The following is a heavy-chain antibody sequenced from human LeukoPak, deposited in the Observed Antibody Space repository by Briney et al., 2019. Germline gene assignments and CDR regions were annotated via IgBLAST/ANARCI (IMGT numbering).Heavy chain of an antibody. D-gene: IGHD6-6*01. CDR2: ISGSSTST. Sequence: GGSLRLSCAASGFTFSSYAMSWVRQVPGKGLEWVSAISGSSTSTYYADSMKGRFTISRDNSKNTLYLQMNSLRADDAAVYYCAKGDSSSPLYYFDYWGQGTLVTVSS. CDR1: GFTFSSYA. V-gene: IGHV3-23*01. CDR3: AKGDSSSPLYYFDY. J-gene: IGHJ4*02.